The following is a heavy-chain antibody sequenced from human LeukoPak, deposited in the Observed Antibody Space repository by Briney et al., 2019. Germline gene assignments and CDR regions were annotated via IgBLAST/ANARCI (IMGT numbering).Heavy chain of an antibody. CDR3: AREQGYYSVPGY. CDR1: GFTFSRYW. V-gene: IGHV3-74*01. CDR2: IRSDGSSK. Sequence: RGALRLSCAAPGFTFSRYWMHWVRQALGKGPVWVARIRSDGSSKDYAESVKGRFTISRDNAKNPLYLQKNSLRAEDTAVYYCAREQGYYSVPGYWGQGTQVTVST. D-gene: IGHD3-22*01. J-gene: IGHJ4*02.